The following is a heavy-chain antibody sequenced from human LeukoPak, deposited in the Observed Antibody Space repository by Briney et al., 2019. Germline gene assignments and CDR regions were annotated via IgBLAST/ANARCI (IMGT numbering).Heavy chain of an antibody. CDR3: ARAVQGSGCYDY. CDR2: IYSGGST. CDR1: GFTVSSNY. J-gene: IGHJ4*02. D-gene: IGHD3-22*01. V-gene: IGHV3-53*01. Sequence: GGSLRLSCAASGFTVSSNYMSWVRQAPGKGLEWVSVIYSGGSTYYADSVKGRFTISIDNSKNTLYLQMNSLRAEGTAVYYCARAVQGSGCYDYWGQGTLVTVSS.